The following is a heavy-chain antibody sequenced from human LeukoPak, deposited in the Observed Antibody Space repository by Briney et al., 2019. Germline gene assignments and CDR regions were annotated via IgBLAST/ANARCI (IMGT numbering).Heavy chain of an antibody. D-gene: IGHD2-15*01. Sequence: TSETLSLTCTVSGGSIENYYWSWIRQSADKGLQSLGRIYGSENSNFNPKFNPSLMSRVTMALDASKNQSSLTLMSVTAADTAVYFCARNRGGSGYYEYWGQGTLVSVSS. V-gene: IGHV4-4*07. CDR1: GGSIENYY. CDR3: ARNRGGSGYYEY. CDR2: IYGSENSNFNP. J-gene: IGHJ4*02.